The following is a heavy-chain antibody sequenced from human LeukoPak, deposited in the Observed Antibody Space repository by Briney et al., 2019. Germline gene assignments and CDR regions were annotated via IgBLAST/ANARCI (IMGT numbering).Heavy chain of an antibody. CDR3: ARGHWMSLGGYYFDY. J-gene: IGHJ4*02. D-gene: IGHD1-1*01. Sequence: SETLSLICTVSGGSISSGSYYWSWIRQPAGKGLEWIGRIYTSRSINYNPSLKSRLTITLVTSKNQLAPKLSSLTAADTALRFCARGHWMSLGGYYFDYWGQGTLVTVSS. CDR1: GGSISSGSYY. CDR2: IYTSRSI. V-gene: IGHV4-61*02.